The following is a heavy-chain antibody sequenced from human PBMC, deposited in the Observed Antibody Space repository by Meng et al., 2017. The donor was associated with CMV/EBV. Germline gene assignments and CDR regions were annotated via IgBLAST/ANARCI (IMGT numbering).Heavy chain of an antibody. V-gene: IGHV1-69*04. J-gene: IGHJ4*02. Sequence: SVKVSCKASGGTFSSYTISWVRQAPGQGLEWMGRIIPILGIANYAQKFQGRVTITADKSTSTAYMELSSLRSEDTAVYYCARDVDTAMVGDLYFDYWGQGTLVTVSS. CDR1: GGTFSSYT. D-gene: IGHD5-18*01. CDR3: ARDVDTAMVGDLYFDY. CDR2: IIPILGIA.